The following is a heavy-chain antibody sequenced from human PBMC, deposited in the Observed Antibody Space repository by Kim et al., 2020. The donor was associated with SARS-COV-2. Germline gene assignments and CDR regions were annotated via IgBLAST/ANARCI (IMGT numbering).Heavy chain of an antibody. J-gene: IGHJ6*02. CDR3: AVLRFLEWPIPDV. D-gene: IGHD3-3*01. Sequence: SQKFQGRVTITRDTSASTAYMELSSLRSEDTAVYYCAVLRFLEWPIPDVWGQGTTVTVSS. V-gene: IGHV1-3*01.